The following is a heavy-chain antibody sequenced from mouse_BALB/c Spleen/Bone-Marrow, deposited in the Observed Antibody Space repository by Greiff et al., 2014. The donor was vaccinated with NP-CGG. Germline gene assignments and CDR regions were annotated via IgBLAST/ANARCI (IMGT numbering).Heavy chain of an antibody. CDR1: GFTFSDYG. J-gene: IGHJ4*01. CDR3: AREGGAMDY. V-gene: IGHV5-15*02. CDR2: ISNLAYSI. Sequence: EVMLVESGGGLVQPGGSRKLSCAASGFTFSDYGMAWVRQAPGKGPEWVAFISNLAYSIYYADTVTGRFTISRENAKNTLYLEMSRLRSEDTAMYYCAREGGAMDYWGQGTSVTVSS.